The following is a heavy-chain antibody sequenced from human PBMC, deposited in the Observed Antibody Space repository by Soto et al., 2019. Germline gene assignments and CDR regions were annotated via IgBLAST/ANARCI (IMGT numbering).Heavy chain of an antibody. CDR2: ISSSGSTI. V-gene: IGHV3-11*01. CDR1: GFTFSDYY. J-gene: IGHJ6*02. Sequence: PVGSLRLSCAASGFTFSDYYMSWIRQAPGKGLEWVSYISSSGSTIYYADSVKGRFTISRDNAKNSLYLQMNSLRAEDTAVYYCAVMITFGGVIEIPEPMDVWGQGTTVTVSS. CDR3: AVMITFGGVIEIPEPMDV. D-gene: IGHD3-16*02.